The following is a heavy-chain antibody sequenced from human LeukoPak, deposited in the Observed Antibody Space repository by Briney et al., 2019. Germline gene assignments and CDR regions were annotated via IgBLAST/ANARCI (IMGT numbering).Heavy chain of an antibody. Sequence: QAGGSLRLSCAASGFTFSSYWMHWVRQAPGKGLVWVSRISTEGSSTSYADSVKGRFTISRDNAKNSLYLQMNSLRAEDTALYYCAKDNRAVAGYPTFDYWGQGTLVTVSS. CDR3: AKDNRAVAGYPTFDY. J-gene: IGHJ4*02. V-gene: IGHV3-74*01. CDR1: GFTFSSYW. CDR2: ISTEGSST. D-gene: IGHD6-19*01.